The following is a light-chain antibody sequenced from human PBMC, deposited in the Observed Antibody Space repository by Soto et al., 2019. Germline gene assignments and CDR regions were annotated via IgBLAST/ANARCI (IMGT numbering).Light chain of an antibody. Sequence: DIQMTQSPSTLSASVGDRVTITCRASQTISSWLAWYQQKPGKAPKLLIYKASTLKSGVPSRFSGSGSGTEFTLTISSLQPDDFGSYYCQHMRTFGQGTKVDIK. CDR1: QTISSW. CDR2: KAS. J-gene: IGKJ1*01. CDR3: QHMRT. V-gene: IGKV1-5*03.